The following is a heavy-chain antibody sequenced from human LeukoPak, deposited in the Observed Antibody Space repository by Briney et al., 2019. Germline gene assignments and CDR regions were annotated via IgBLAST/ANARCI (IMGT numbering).Heavy chain of an antibody. J-gene: IGHJ6*02. CDR2: ISYDGSIK. D-gene: IGHD3-10*01. Sequence: GGSLRLSCAASGFTFSSYAMHWVRQAPGKGLEWVAVISYDGSIKYYADSVKGRFTISRDNSKNTLYLQMNSLRAEDTAVYYCARALDYRYYYGSGSYYPTPDYYGMDVWGQGTTVTVSS. CDR1: GFTFSSYA. V-gene: IGHV3-30*04. CDR3: ARALDYRYYYGSGSYYPTPDYYGMDV.